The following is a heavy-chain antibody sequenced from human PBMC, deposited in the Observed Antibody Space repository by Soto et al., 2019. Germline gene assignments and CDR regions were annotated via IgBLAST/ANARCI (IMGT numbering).Heavy chain of an antibody. J-gene: IGHJ6*02. CDR2: IYYSGST. Sequence: QLQLQESGPGLVKPSETLSLTCTVSGGSISSSSYYWGWIRQPPGKGLEWIGSIYYSGSTYYNPSLQSRVTISVDTSKNQFSLMLSSVIASDTAEYYCARHDYGDSPLLYYYYYGMDVWVHGTTVTVSS. D-gene: IGHD4-17*01. CDR3: ARHDYGDSPLLYYYYYGMDV. CDR1: GGSISSSSYY. V-gene: IGHV4-39*01.